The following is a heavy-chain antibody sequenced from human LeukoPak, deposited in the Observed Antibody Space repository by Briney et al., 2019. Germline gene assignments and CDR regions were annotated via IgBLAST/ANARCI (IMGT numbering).Heavy chain of an antibody. D-gene: IGHD4-17*01. CDR2: IYSGGST. CDR3: ARSVPDYGDYYFDY. CDR1: GFTVSSNY. V-gene: IGHV3-53*01. J-gene: IGHJ4*02. Sequence: PGGSLRLSCAASGFTVSSNYMSWVRQAPGKGLEWVSVIYSGGSTYYADSVKGRFTISRDNSKNTLYLQMNSLRAEDTAVYYCARSVPDYGDYYFDYWGQGTLMTVSS.